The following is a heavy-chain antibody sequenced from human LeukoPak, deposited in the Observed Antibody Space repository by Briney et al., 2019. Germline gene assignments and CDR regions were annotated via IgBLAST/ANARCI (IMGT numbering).Heavy chain of an antibody. D-gene: IGHD6-6*01. CDR2: IDHRGSS. Sequence: SETLSLTCAVHGESFSAYFWSWIRQVPGKGLEWIGEIDHRGSSNYNPPLKSRATISVDTSKNHFSLSLTSVTAANTAVYYCATRSSTLAAARCFDDWGQGTVVTVSS. CDR1: GESFSAYF. J-gene: IGHJ4*03. CDR3: ATRSSTLAAARCFDD. V-gene: IGHV4-34*01.